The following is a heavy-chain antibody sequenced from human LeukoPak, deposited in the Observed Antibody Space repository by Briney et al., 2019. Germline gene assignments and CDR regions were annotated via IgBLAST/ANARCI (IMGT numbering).Heavy chain of an antibody. CDR2: ISAYNGDT. V-gene: IGHV1-18*04. CDR1: GYTFSSYG. J-gene: IGHJ6*04. D-gene: IGHD3-10*01. Sequence: ASVKVSCKASGYTFSSYGISWVRQAPGQGLEWMGWISAYNGDTNYAQKLQGRVTMTTDTSTSTAYMELRSLRSDDTAMYYCATVRITMVRGVIPVPPYYYGMDVWGKGTTVTVSS. CDR3: ATVRITMVRGVIPVPPYYYGMDV.